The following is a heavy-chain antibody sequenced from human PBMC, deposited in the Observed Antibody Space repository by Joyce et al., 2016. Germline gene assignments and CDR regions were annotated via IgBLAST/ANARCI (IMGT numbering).Heavy chain of an antibody. V-gene: IGHV3-73*02. CDR2: IRSKPDGYAT. Sequence: EVQLVESGGGLVQPGGSLKLSCAASGFTFSGSSMHWVSQGSGKGLEWFGRIRSKPDGYATGYAASVKGRFVISRDDSKNTHYLHMNSLKVEDSAVYYGARLAITSPLPDYWGQGTLVTVSS. CDR1: GFTFSGSS. D-gene: IGHD3-16*01. J-gene: IGHJ4*02. CDR3: ARLAITSPLPDY.